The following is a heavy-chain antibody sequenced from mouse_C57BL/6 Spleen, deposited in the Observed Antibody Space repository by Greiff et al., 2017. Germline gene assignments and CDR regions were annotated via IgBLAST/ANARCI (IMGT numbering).Heavy chain of an antibody. Sequence: QLQQSGPELVKPGASVKISCKASGYSFTDYNMNWVKQSNGKSLEWIGVINPNYGTTSSNPKFKGKATLTVDQSSSTAYMHLNSRTSEDSAVYYCAREGGYDDYWGQGTTLTVSS. V-gene: IGHV1-39*01. CDR1: GYSFTDYN. J-gene: IGHJ2*01. CDR3: AREGGYDDY. D-gene: IGHD2-2*01. CDR2: INPNYGTT.